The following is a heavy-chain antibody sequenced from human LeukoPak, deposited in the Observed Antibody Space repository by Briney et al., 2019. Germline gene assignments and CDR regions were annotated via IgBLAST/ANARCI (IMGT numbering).Heavy chain of an antibody. Sequence: GGSLRLSCAASGFTFSHYNMNWVRPAPGKGLEWISYITLSSTTIYYADSVKVRFTIARDNAKNSVFLQMSSLSGGDTAIYYCASDQGFRYFDPWGQGTLVTVSS. J-gene: IGHJ5*02. CDR2: ITLSSTTI. V-gene: IGHV3-48*01. CDR3: ASDQGFRYFDP. D-gene: IGHD3-16*02. CDR1: GFTFSHYN.